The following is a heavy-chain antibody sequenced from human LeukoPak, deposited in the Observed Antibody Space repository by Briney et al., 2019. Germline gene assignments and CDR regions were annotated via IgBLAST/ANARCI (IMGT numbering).Heavy chain of an antibody. CDR1: GFTFSSYW. Sequence: PGGSLRLSCAASGFTFSSYWMSWVRQAPGKGLEWVANIKQDGGEKYYVDSVKGRYTISRDNAKNSLYLQMNSLRAEDTAVYYCARDSSGLLWFGELYRHAFDIWGQGTMVTVSS. CDR2: IKQDGGEK. CDR3: ARDSSGLLWFGELYRHAFDI. D-gene: IGHD3-10*01. V-gene: IGHV3-7*01. J-gene: IGHJ3*02.